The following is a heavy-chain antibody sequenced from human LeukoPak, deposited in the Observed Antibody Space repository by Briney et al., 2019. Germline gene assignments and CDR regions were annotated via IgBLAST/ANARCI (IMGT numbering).Heavy chain of an antibody. D-gene: IGHD6-13*01. CDR1: GFTFSSYS. CDR3: ARDNTIQLAAAGIAPPDY. Sequence: GGSLRLSCAASGFTFSSYSMNWVRQAPGKGLEWVSSISSSSSYIYYADSVKGRFTISRDNAKNSLYLQMNSLRAEDTAVYYCARDNTIQLAAAGIAPPDYWGQGTLVTVSS. V-gene: IGHV3-21*01. J-gene: IGHJ4*02. CDR2: ISSSSSYI.